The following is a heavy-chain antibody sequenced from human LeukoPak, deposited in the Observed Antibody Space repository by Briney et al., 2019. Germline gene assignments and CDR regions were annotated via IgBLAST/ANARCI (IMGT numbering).Heavy chain of an antibody. CDR1: GFTFSDHY. CDR3: ARSVVGATCDY. J-gene: IGHJ4*02. D-gene: IGHD1-26*01. Sequence: GSLRLSCAASGFTFSDHYMDWVRQAPGRGLEWVGRIRNKANSYTTEYAASVKGRFTISRDDSKNSLYLQMNSLKTEDTAVYYGARSVVGATCDYWGQGPLVTVSS. CDR2: IRNKANSYTT. V-gene: IGHV3-72*01.